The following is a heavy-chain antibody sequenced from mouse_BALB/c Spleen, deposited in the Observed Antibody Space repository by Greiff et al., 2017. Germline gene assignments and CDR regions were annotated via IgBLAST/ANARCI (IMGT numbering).Heavy chain of an antibody. J-gene: IGHJ2*01. CDR1: GYSITSDYA. Sequence: EVKVEESGPGLVKPSQSLSLTCTVTGYSITSDYAWNWIRQFPGNKLEWMGYISYSGSTSYNPSLKSRISITRDTSKNQFFLQLNSVTTEDTATYYCARKGYGRGFDYWGQGTTLTVSS. V-gene: IGHV3-2*02. CDR2: ISYSGST. D-gene: IGHD1-1*01. CDR3: ARKGYGRGFDY.